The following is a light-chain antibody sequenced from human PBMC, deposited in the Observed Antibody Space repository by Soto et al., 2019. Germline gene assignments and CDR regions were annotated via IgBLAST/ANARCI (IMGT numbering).Light chain of an antibody. CDR2: GES. Sequence: IVVTQSHGTLSLSPGARATLSGSARRSVCSTYLAWSKQNSGQDPRTLIYGESNRATGVPDRFSGSGSGTEFTLPISSLEPEDFAAYYCHQRISWSLTFGGGTKVDI. V-gene: IGKV3D-20*02. J-gene: IGKJ4*01. CDR3: HQRISWSLT. CDR1: RSVCSTY.